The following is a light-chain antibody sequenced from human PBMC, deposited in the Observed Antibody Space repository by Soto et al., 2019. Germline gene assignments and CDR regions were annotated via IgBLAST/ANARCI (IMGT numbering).Light chain of an antibody. Sequence: DIQMTQSPSSLSASVGDRVTITCRASQSISTYLNWYQQRPGKAPKVLIYVASSLQSGVPSRFSGSGSGTDFTLTISSLLPEDFATYYCQQSFSTPLTFGGGTRVEIK. CDR3: QQSFSTPLT. J-gene: IGKJ4*01. V-gene: IGKV1-39*01. CDR2: VAS. CDR1: QSISTY.